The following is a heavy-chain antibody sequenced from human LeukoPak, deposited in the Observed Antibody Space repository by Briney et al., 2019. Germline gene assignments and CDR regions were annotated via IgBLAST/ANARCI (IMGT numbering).Heavy chain of an antibody. CDR3: AREYDFVDV. D-gene: IGHD3-3*01. V-gene: IGHV4-59*01. CDR2: IYYSGST. CDR1: GGSISSYY. J-gene: IGHJ6*02. Sequence: SETLSLTCTVSGGSISSYYWSWIRQPPGKGLGWNGYIYYSGSTNYNPSLKSRVTISVDTSKNQFSLKLSSVTAADTAVYYCAREYDFVDVWGQGTTVTVSS.